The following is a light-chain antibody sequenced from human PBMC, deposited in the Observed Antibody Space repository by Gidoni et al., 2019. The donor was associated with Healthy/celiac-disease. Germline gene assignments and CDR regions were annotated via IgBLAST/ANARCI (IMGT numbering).Light chain of an antibody. V-gene: IGLV3-21*04. Sequence: SYVLTQPPSGSVAPGKTARITCGGNNIGSKSGHWYQQKPGQAPVLVIYYDSDRPSGIPERFSGSNSGNTATLTISRVEAGDEADYYCQVWDSSSDHVVFGGGTKLTVL. J-gene: IGLJ2*01. CDR2: YDS. CDR3: QVWDSSSDHVV. CDR1: NIGSKS.